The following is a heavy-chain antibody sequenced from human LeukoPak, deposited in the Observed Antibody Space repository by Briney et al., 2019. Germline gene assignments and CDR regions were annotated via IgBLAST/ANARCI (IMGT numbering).Heavy chain of an antibody. V-gene: IGHV3-33*08. CDR2: IWYDGGNI. D-gene: IGHD1-1*01. J-gene: IGHJ4*02. Sequence: GGSPRLSCAASGFTFSSYGMHGVRQAPGKGLEWVAIIWYDGGNIDYTDSVKGRFTISRDNSKNTLYLQMNSLRAEDTAVYYCAREEHKNWKIDYWGQGTLVTVSS. CDR1: GFTFSSYG. CDR3: AREEHKNWKIDY.